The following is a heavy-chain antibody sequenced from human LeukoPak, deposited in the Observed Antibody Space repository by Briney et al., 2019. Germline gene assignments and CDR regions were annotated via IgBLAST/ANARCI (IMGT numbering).Heavy chain of an antibody. Sequence: PGGSLRLSCVASGFNVNTNYLSWVRQAPGKGLEWVSSISSSSSYIYYADSVKGRFTISRDNAKNSLYLQMNSLRAEDTAAYYCARDRATSAFDIWGQGTMVTVSS. V-gene: IGHV3-21*01. J-gene: IGHJ3*02. D-gene: IGHD3-10*01. CDR3: ARDRATSAFDI. CDR1: GFNVNTNY. CDR2: ISSSSSYI.